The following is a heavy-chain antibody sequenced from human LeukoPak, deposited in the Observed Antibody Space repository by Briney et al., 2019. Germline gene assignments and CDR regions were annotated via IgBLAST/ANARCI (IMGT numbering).Heavy chain of an antibody. V-gene: IGHV3-30*18. J-gene: IGHJ4*02. CDR3: AKGPVSGSRSPLDY. Sequence: PGGSLRLSCAASGFSFISNGMHWVRQAPGEGREWVAVISYDGSNKYYADSVKGRFTISRDNSKYTLYLEMNSLRGEDTAVYYCAKGPVSGSRSPLDYWGQGTLVTVSS. CDR2: ISYDGSNK. D-gene: IGHD1-26*01. CDR1: GFSFISNG.